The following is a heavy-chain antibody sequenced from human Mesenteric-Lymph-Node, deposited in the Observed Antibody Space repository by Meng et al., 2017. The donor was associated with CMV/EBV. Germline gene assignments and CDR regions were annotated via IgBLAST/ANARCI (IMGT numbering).Heavy chain of an antibody. CDR1: GDSMTNYY. CDR2: TYSSGAI. J-gene: IGHJ5*02. V-gene: IGHV4-59*01. Sequence: SETLSLTCGVSGDSMTNYYWSWIRQPPGKGLESIGHTYSSGAINYNPSLGSRVTISIDTSKNQFSLKLSSVTAADTAVYYCATFIVGAGGRGSWGQGTLVTVSS. CDR3: ATFIVGAGGRGS. D-gene: IGHD6-19*01.